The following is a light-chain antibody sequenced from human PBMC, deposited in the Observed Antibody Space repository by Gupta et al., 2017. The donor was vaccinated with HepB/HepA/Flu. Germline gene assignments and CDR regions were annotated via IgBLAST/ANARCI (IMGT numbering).Light chain of an antibody. CDR1: ILRNYY. CDR3: CSRDNSGDHLG. J-gene: IGLJ3*02. CDR2: EAD. V-gene: IGLV3-19*01. Sequence: SSEVTQDPAVSVALGQTVRITCQGDILRNYYASWYQQKPGQAPVLVIYEADKRPSGIPDRFSASSSRDTSFLTITGAQAEDEADYYCCSRDNSGDHLGFGGGTRLTVL.